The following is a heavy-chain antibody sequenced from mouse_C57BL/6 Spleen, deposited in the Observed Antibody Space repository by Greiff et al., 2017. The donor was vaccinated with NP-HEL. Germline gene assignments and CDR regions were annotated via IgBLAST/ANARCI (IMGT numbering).Heavy chain of an antibody. V-gene: IGHV3-6*01. CDR2: ISYDGSN. Sequence: EVKLVESGPGLVKPSQSLSLTCSVTGYSITSGYYWNWIRQFPGNKLEWMGYISYDGSNNYNPSLKNRISITRDTSKNQFFLKLNSVTTEDTATYYCAREDAFYGNYFDYWGQGTTLTVSS. J-gene: IGHJ2*01. CDR3: AREDAFYGNYFDY. CDR1: GYSITSGYY. D-gene: IGHD2-10*01.